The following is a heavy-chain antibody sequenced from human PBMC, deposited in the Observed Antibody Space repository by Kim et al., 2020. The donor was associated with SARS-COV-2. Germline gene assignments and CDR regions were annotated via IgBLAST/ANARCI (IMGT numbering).Heavy chain of an antibody. D-gene: IGHD3-10*01. Sequence: YNPFFRSRVTISVDTSKNQFSLSLTSVTAADTALYYCARYGSGSYPRFDSWGQGTLVTVSS. CDR3: ARYGSGSYPRFDS. J-gene: IGHJ4*02. V-gene: IGHV4-59*01.